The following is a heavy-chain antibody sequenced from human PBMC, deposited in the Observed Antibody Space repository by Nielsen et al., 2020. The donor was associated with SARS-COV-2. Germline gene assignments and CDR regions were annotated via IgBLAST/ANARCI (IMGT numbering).Heavy chain of an antibody. CDR2: TYYRSKWYN. V-gene: IGHV6-1*01. J-gene: IGHJ6*03. D-gene: IGHD4-17*01. Sequence: WIRQSPSRGLEWLVRTYYRSKWYNDYAVSVKSRITINPDTSKNQFSLNLNSVTPEDTAVYYCARARGAYGDYYYYYYTDVWGKVTTVTVSS. CDR3: ARARGAYGDYYYYYYTDV.